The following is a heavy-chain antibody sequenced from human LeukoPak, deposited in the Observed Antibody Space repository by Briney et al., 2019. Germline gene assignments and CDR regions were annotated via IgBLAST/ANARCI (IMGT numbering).Heavy chain of an antibody. V-gene: IGHV3-21*01. CDR1: GFTFSSCG. Sequence: GGSLRLSYAASGFTFSSCGFNWVRQAPGKGLERVSSIGPTGTDRYYADSVRGRFTISRDNAKNSMYLQMDSLRDEDTAVYYCATETIGRHYDYWGQGTLLTVSS. J-gene: IGHJ4*02. CDR2: IGPTGTDR. D-gene: IGHD1-14*01. CDR3: ATETIGRHYDY.